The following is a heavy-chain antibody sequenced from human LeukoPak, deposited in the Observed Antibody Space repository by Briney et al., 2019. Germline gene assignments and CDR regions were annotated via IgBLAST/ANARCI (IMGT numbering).Heavy chain of an antibody. CDR2: TNHSGST. Sequence: SETLSLTCAVYGGSFSGYYWSWIRQPPGKGLEWIGETNHSGSTNYNPSLKSRVTISVDTSKNQFSLKLSSVTAADTAVYYCARDSSAPYSSGHYYFDYWGQGTLVTVSS. D-gene: IGHD3-22*01. CDR1: GGSFSGYY. V-gene: IGHV4-34*01. CDR3: ARDSSAPYSSGHYYFDY. J-gene: IGHJ4*02.